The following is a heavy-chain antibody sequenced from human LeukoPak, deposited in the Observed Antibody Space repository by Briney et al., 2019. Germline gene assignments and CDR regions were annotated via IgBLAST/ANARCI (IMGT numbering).Heavy chain of an antibody. Sequence: GGSPRLFWAAVGFTFSAYYMSWSRYAIWKGIEWFSYISSSGSTIYYADSVKGRFTISRDNDKNSLYLQMNSLRAEDTAVYYCARDETTVTSIDYWGQGTLVTVSS. V-gene: IGHV3-11*04. CDR2: ISSSGSTI. J-gene: IGHJ4*02. D-gene: IGHD4-17*01. CDR3: ARDETTVTSIDY. CDR1: GFTFSAYY.